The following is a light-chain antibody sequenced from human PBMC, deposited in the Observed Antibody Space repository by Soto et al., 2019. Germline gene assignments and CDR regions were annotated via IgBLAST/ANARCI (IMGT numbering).Light chain of an antibody. CDR1: QSVSSSY. CDR3: QQYSNSPGT. V-gene: IGKV3-20*01. CDR2: GAS. J-gene: IGKJ2*01. Sequence: EIVLTQSPGTLSLSPGERATLSCRASQSVSSSYLAWYQQKPGQAPRLLIYGASSRATGIPDRFSGSGSGTDFTRTISRLEPEDFAVYYCQQYSNSPGTFGQGTKLEIK.